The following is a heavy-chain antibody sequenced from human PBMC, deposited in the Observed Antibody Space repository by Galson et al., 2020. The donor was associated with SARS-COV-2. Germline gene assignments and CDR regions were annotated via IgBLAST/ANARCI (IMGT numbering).Heavy chain of an antibody. J-gene: IGHJ4*02. CDR3: ARGPRSGWNYFDY. CDR1: GFTFSNYP. V-gene: IGHV3-30*04. Sequence: GESLKISCAASGFTFSNYPMHWVRQAPGKGLEWVALISFAGTHQYYSDSVKGRFTISRDSSKNTLYLQLNSLRTEDTAVYYCARGPRSGWNYFDYWGQGTLVTVSS. D-gene: IGHD6-19*01. CDR2: ISFAGTHQ.